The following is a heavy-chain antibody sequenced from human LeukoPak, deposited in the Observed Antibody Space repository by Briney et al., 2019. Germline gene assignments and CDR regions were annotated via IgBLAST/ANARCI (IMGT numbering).Heavy chain of an antibody. J-gene: IGHJ4*02. CDR3: ARVEGGTGDKYYTDY. CDR2: IQNRGNT. V-gene: IGHV4-59*01. D-gene: IGHD2-21*02. CDR1: FGSISTYY. Sequence: SETLSLTCSVSFGSISTYYWSWIRQPPGKGLEWIGYIQNRGNTYYNPSLKSRVTISVDTSKNQFSLRLSSVTAADTAVYYCARVEGGTGDKYYTDYWGQGTLVTVSS.